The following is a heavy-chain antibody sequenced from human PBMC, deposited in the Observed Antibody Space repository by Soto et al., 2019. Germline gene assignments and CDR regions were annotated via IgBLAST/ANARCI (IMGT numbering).Heavy chain of an antibody. Sequence: QAKLVQSGAEVKKPGASVKVSCKATGYSFSSYGISWVRQAPGQGLDWMGWISPYNDDTRYAQKVQRRVSNITDKTTLPAYIGLRRLKSDVTAVQFCVRGVYYYRSRYSNYQYYVMDVWVQGNAVTVSS. CDR3: VRGVYYYRSRYSNYQYYVMDV. CDR2: ISPYNDDT. V-gene: IGHV1-18*01. D-gene: IGHD3-22*01. J-gene: IGHJ6*02. CDR1: GYSFSSYG.